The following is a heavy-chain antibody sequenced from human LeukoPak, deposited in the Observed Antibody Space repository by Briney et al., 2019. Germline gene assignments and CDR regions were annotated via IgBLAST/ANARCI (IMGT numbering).Heavy chain of an antibody. CDR3: ARSDGSGSYSFRGYFDY. J-gene: IGHJ4*02. V-gene: IGHV3-30*02. D-gene: IGHD3-10*01. Sequence: GGSLRLSCAASGFTFSSYGMHWVRQAPGKGLEWVAFIRYDGSNKYYADSVKGRFTISRDNAKNSLYLQMNSLRAEDTALYYCARSDGSGSYSFRGYFDYWGQGTLVTVFS. CDR1: GFTFSSYG. CDR2: IRYDGSNK.